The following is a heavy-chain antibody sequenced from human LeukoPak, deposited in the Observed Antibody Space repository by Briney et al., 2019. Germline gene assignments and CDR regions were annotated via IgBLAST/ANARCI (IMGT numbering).Heavy chain of an antibody. CDR2: IWHDGSNK. D-gene: IGHD6-13*01. CDR1: GFTFSNYG. J-gene: IGHJ4*02. V-gene: IGHV3-33*01. Sequence: GGSLRLSCAASGFTFSNYGMHWVRQAPGKGLEWVAVIWHDGSNKYYADSVKGRFTISRDNSKNTLYLQMNSLRAEDTAVYYCARDSAAAGYFDYWGQGTLVTVSS. CDR3: ARDSAAAGYFDY.